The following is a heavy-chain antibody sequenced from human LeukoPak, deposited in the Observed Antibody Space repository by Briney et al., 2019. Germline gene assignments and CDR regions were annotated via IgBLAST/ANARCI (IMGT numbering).Heavy chain of an antibody. V-gene: IGHV3-7*01. D-gene: IGHD2-8*01. J-gene: IGHJ4*02. CDR3: ARVGKREDIVLMVYSMGDFDY. CDR2: IKEDGSVK. CDR1: GFTFSSYW. Sequence: GGSLRLSCTASGFTFSSYWMNWVRQAPGKGLEWVANIKEDGSVKYYVDSVKGRFTISRDNAKNSLYLQMNSLRAEDTAVYYCARVGKREDIVLMVYSMGDFDYWGQGTLVTVSS.